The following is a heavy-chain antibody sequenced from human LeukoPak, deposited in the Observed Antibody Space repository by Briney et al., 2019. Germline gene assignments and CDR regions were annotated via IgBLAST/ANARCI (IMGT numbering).Heavy chain of an antibody. CDR1: GGSFSDYY. V-gene: IGHV4-34*01. CDR2: INHSGST. CDR3: ARGRGGTIFGVVINYYYGMDV. D-gene: IGHD3-3*01. J-gene: IGHJ6*02. Sequence: KPSETLSLTCGVYGGSFSDYYWSWIRQPPGKGLEWIGEINHSGSTNYNPSLKSRVTISVDTSKNQFSLKLSSVTAADTAVYYCARGRGGTIFGVVINYYYGMDVWGQGTTVTVSS.